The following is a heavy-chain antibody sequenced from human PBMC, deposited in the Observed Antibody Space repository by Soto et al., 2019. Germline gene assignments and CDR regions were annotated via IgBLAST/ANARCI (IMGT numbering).Heavy chain of an antibody. CDR3: AREGGRHCSPTRCYNAFDL. CDR2: ISSSGSTI. Sequence: EVQLVESGGGLVQPGGSLRLSCASSGFPFSAFSMNWVRQAPGKGLEWVAYISSSGSTIYYTDSVKGRFTISGDNAKSSLYLQMDSLRDEDTAVYYCAREGGRHCSPTRCYNAFDLWGQGTMVTVSS. CDR1: GFPFSAFS. J-gene: IGHJ3*01. V-gene: IGHV3-48*02. D-gene: IGHD2-2*02.